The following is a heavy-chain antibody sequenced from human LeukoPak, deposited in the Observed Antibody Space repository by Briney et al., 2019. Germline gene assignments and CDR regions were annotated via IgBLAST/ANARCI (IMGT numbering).Heavy chain of an antibody. CDR3: GIQLWLN. Sequence: GGSLRLSCAASGFTSSDYYMSWIRQAPGKGLEWVGRIKSKTDGGTTDYAAPVKGRFTISRDDSKNTLYLQMNSLKTEDTAVYYCGIQLWLNWGQGTLVTVSS. J-gene: IGHJ4*02. CDR1: GFTSSDYY. V-gene: IGHV3-15*01. D-gene: IGHD5-18*01. CDR2: IKSKTDGGTT.